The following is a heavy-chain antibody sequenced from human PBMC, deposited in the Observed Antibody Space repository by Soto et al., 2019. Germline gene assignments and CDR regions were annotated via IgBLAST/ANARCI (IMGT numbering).Heavy chain of an antibody. CDR3: ARSYFWSGYWRRLDWFDP. D-gene: IGHD3-3*01. V-gene: IGHV1-8*01. CDR2: MNPNSGNT. Sequence: ASVKVSCKASGSTFTSYDINWVRQATGQGLEWMGWMNPNSGNTGYAQKFQGRVTMTRNTSISTAYMELSSLRSEDTAVYYCARSYFWSGYWRRLDWFDPWGQGTLVTVSS. J-gene: IGHJ5*02. CDR1: GSTFTSYD.